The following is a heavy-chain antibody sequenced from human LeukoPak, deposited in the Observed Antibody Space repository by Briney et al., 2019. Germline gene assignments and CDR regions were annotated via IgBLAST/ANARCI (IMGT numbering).Heavy chain of an antibody. D-gene: IGHD3-22*01. CDR2: IYTSGST. CDR1: GGSISSGSYY. CDR3: ARHYYDSSGYFDY. Sequence: PSETLSLTCTVSGGSISSGSYYWSWIRQPAGKGLEWIGRIYTSGSTNYNPSLKSRVTISVDTSKNQFSLKLSSVTAADTAVYYCARHYYDSSGYFDYWGQGTLVTVSS. J-gene: IGHJ4*02. V-gene: IGHV4-61*02.